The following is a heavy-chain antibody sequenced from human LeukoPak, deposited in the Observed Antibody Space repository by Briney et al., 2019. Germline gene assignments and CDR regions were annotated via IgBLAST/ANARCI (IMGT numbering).Heavy chain of an antibody. CDR1: GGSISGYY. CDR2: IYYSGST. CDR3: ASSGYSSSWGFDP. V-gene: IGHV4-59*08. J-gene: IGHJ5*02. Sequence: SETLSLTCTVSGGSISGYYWSCIRQPPRKGLWWGGYIYYSGSTNSNTSLKSRVTISVETSKNQFSLKLSSVTAADTAVYCCASSGYSSSWGFDPWGQGTLVTVSS. D-gene: IGHD6-13*01.